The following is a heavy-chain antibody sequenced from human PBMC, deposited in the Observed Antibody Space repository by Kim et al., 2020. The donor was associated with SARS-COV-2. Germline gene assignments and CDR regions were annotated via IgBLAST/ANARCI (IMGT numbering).Heavy chain of an antibody. Sequence: EPKFQGRVTITADKSTSTAYMELSSLSSEDTAVYYCARDLLGQWLAIFDYWGQGTLVTVSS. CDR3: ARDLLGQWLAIFDY. D-gene: IGHD6-19*01. J-gene: IGHJ4*02. V-gene: IGHV1-69*04.